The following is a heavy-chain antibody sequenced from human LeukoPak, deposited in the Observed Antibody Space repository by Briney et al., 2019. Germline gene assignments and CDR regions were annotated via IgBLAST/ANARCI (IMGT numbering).Heavy chain of an antibody. D-gene: IGHD5-12*01. CDR1: GFTFSGYA. CDR2: IGYDGSNK. CDR3: ARDGGYSGYGEGYFDY. J-gene: IGHJ4*02. V-gene: IGHV3-33*08. Sequence: GGSLRLSCAASGFTFSGYAMHWVRQAPGKGLEWVAVIGYDGSNKYYADSVKGRFTISRDNSKNTLYLQMNSLRAEDTAVYYCARDGGYSGYGEGYFDYWGQGTLVTVSS.